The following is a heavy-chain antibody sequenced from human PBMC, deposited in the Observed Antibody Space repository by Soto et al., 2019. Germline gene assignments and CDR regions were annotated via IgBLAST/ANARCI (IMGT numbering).Heavy chain of an antibody. CDR2: IYYSGST. D-gene: IGHD6-6*01. Sequence: SETLSLTCTVSGGSISSYYWSWIRQPPGKGLEWIGYIYYSGSTNYNPSLKSRVTISVDTSKNQFSLKLSAVTAADTAVYYCARERIGIAAVRYYYGMDVWGQGTTVTVSS. CDR3: ARERIGIAAVRYYYGMDV. CDR1: GGSISSYY. V-gene: IGHV4-59*01. J-gene: IGHJ6*02.